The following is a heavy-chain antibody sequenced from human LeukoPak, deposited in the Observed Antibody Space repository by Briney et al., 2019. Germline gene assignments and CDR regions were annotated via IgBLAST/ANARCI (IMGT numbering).Heavy chain of an antibody. D-gene: IGHD1-26*01. CDR2: IYPGDSDT. CDR1: EYRFTSYW. CDR3: ARLVGAGNRYFDF. V-gene: IGHV5-51*01. Sequence: GESLKISCKGSEYRFTSYWIGWVRQMPGKGLEWMGIIYPGDSDTRYSPSFQGQVTISADKSISTAYLQRSSLKASDTAMYYCARLVGAGNRYFDFWGQGTLVTVSS. J-gene: IGHJ4*02.